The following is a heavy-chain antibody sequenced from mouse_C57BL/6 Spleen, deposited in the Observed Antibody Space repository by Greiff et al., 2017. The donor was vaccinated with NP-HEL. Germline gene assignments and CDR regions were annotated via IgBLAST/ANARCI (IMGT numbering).Heavy chain of an antibody. CDR1: GYAFSSSW. D-gene: IGHD2-3*01. CDR3: ARDYDGYPSFAY. Sequence: QVQLQQSGPELVKPGASVKISCKASGYAFSSSWMNWVKQRPGKGLEWIGRIYPGDGDTKYNGKFKGKATLTADKSSSTAYMQLSSLTSEDSAVYFCARDYDGYPSFAYWGQGTLVTVSA. CDR2: IYPGDGDT. V-gene: IGHV1-82*01. J-gene: IGHJ3*01.